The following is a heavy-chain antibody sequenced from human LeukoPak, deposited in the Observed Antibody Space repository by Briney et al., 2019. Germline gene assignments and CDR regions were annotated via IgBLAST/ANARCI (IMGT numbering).Heavy chain of an antibody. CDR3: APHSYGDYSRVGWFDP. V-gene: IGHV4-39*07. D-gene: IGHD4-17*01. J-gene: IGHJ5*02. CDR1: GGSITSSRYY. CDR2: ISYVGST. Sequence: PSETLSLTCTVSGGSITSSRYYWGWIRQPPGKGLEWIGTISYVGSTWYNPSLKSRLTISVDTSKNHFSLKLSSVTAADTAMYYCAPHSYGDYSRVGWFDPWSQGALVTVSS.